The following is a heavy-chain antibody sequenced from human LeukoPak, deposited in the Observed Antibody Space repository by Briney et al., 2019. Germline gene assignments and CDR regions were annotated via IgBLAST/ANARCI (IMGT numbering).Heavy chain of an antibody. V-gene: IGHV4-59*13. D-gene: IGHD1-7*01. Sequence: SETLSLTCTVSGGSISSYYWSWIRQPPGKGLEWIGYIYYSGITNYNPSLKSRVTISIDTSKNQFSLKLRSITAADTAVYYCARGELSLESWGQGTLVTVSS. CDR2: IYYSGIT. CDR3: ARGELSLES. J-gene: IGHJ5*02. CDR1: GGSISSYY.